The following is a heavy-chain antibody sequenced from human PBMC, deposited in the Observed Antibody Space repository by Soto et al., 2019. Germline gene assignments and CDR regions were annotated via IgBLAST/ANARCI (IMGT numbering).Heavy chain of an antibody. CDR1: GFTVSNYA. CDR3: AKRPLTAAGFDY. J-gene: IGHJ4*02. CDR2: ITGSGGGT. V-gene: IGHV3-23*01. D-gene: IGHD6-13*01. Sequence: EVQLLESGGGLVQPGGSLRLSCAASGFTVSNYAITWVRQAPGKGLEWVSVITGSGGGTYFVDSVKGRFTISRDNAKNTVYLQMNSLRAEDTAVYYCAKRPLTAAGFDYWGQGTLVTVSS.